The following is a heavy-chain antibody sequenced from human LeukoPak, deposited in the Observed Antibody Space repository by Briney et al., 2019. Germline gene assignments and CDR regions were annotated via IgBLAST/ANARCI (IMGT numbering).Heavy chain of an antibody. CDR3: ARGAYGSSGSYYFGMDV. J-gene: IGHJ6*02. CDR1: GFTLDAYA. V-gene: IGHV3-43*02. CDR2: ISRGGDRR. Sequence: GGSLRLSCAASGFTLDAYAMHWVRQAPGQGLEWVSLISRGGDRRKYADSVKGRFTISRDNSKNTLYLEMNSLRAEDTAVYYCARGAYGSSGSYYFGMDVWGQGTTVTVSS. D-gene: IGHD3-10*01.